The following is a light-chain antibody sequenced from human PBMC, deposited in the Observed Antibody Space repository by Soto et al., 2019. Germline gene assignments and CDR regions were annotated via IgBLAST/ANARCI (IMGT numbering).Light chain of an antibody. CDR2: GAS. CDR3: QQYGRSPVT. Sequence: EIVMTQSPATLSVSPGERVTLSWRASQSVSSNLAWYQQKPGQAPRLLIYGASSRATGIPDRFSGSGSETDFTLTISRLEPEDFAVYFCQQYGRSPVTFGPGTKVDI. J-gene: IGKJ3*01. V-gene: IGKV3-20*01. CDR1: QSVSSN.